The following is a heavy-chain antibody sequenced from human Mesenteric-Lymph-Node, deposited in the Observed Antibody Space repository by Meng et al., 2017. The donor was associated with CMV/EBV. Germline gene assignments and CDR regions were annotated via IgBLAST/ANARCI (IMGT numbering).Heavy chain of an antibody. V-gene: IGHV1-18*04. J-gene: IGHJ4*02. D-gene: IGHD3-10*01. CDR1: YTLNSYG. CDR2: ISAYNGNT. CDR3: ARDRGYYGSGRGEFDY. Sequence: YTLNSYGFSWVRQAPGQGLEWMGWISAYNGNTKYGQKLQGRGTMTIDTSTRTAYMELRTLRSDDTAMYYCARDRGYYGSGRGEFDYWGQGTLVTVSS.